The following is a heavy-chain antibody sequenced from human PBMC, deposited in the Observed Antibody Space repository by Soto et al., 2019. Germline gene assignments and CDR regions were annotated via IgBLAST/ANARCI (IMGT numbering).Heavy chain of an antibody. CDR1: GGTFSSYA. D-gene: IGHD2-2*01. CDR2: IIPIFGTA. J-gene: IGHJ6*02. Sequence: ASVKVSCKASGGTFSSYAISWVRQAPGQGLEWMGGIIPIFGTANYAQKFQGRVTITADKSTSTAYMELSSLRPEDTAVYYCAVVVVPAAPPLYYYYGMDVWGQGTTVTVSS. CDR3: AVVVVPAAPPLYYYYGMDV. V-gene: IGHV1-69*06.